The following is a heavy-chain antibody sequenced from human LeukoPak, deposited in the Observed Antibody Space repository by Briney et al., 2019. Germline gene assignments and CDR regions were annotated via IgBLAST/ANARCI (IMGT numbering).Heavy chain of an antibody. J-gene: IGHJ4*02. Sequence: GGSLRLSCAASGFTFSSYAMSWVRQAPGKGLEWVSTINGSGGSTSYADSVKVRFTISRYNCNDTMYLRMNSLSAEDTDVSYCAKGGGRYYDSSGYSDYWGQGTLVTVSS. V-gene: IGHV3-23*01. D-gene: IGHD3-22*01. CDR1: GFTFSSYA. CDR3: AKGGGRYYDSSGYSDY. CDR2: INGSGGST.